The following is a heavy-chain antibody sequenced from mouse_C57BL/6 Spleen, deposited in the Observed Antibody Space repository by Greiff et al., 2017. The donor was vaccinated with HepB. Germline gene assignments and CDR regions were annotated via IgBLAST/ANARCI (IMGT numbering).Heavy chain of an antibody. V-gene: IGHV1-59*01. Sequence: QVQLQQPGAELVRPGTSVKLSCKASGYTFTSYWMHWVKQRPGQGLEWIGVIDPSDSYTNYNQKFKGKATLTVDTSSSKASMQLSSLTSEDSAVYYCAYSSGYVGFAYWGQGTLVTVSA. CDR3: AYSSGYVGFAY. CDR1: GYTFTSYW. D-gene: IGHD3-2*02. CDR2: IDPSDSYT. J-gene: IGHJ3*01.